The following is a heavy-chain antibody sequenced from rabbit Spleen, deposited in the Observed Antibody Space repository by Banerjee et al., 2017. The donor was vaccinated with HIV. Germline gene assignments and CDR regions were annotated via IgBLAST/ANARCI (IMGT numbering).Heavy chain of an antibody. CDR3: ARGDRYIPGNYVNAFNL. D-gene: IGHD7-1*01. CDR1: GFSFSSTYY. CDR2: IYTGDGNT. Sequence: QEQLVESGGGLVQPEGSLTLTCTASGFSFSSTYYICWVRQAPGKGLEWVACIYTGDGNTYYASWAKGRFTITRSTSLNTVTLQLNSLTAADTATYFCARGDRYIPGNYVNAFNLWGPGTLVTVS. J-gene: IGHJ4*01. V-gene: IGHV1S47*01.